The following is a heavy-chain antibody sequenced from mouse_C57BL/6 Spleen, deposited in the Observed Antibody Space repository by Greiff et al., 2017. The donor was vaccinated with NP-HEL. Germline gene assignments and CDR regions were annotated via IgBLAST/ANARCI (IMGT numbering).Heavy chain of an antibody. Sequence: VQLQQPGAELVRPGTSVKLSCKASGYTFTSYWMHWVKQRPGQGLEWIGVIDPSDSYTNYNQKFKGKATLTVDTSSSTAYMQLSSLTSEDSAVYYCARELGDYYAMDYWGQGTSVTVSS. CDR1: GYTFTSYW. V-gene: IGHV1-59*01. J-gene: IGHJ4*01. CDR3: ARELGDYYAMDY. D-gene: IGHD4-1*01. CDR2: IDPSDSYT.